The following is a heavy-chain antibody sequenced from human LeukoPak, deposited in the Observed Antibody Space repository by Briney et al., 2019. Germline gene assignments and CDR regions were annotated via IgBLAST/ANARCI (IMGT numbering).Heavy chain of an antibody. Sequence: ASVKVSCKASGYTFNSYDISWVRQAPGQALEWMAWISTYNGNTNYALKVQGRATMTTDTSTSTAYMELRSLRSDDTAVYYCARVLRYDFWSAYYFDYWGQGTLVTVSS. CDR2: ISTYNGNT. CDR3: ARVLRYDFWSAYYFDY. J-gene: IGHJ4*02. D-gene: IGHD3-3*01. V-gene: IGHV1-18*01. CDR1: GYTFNSYD.